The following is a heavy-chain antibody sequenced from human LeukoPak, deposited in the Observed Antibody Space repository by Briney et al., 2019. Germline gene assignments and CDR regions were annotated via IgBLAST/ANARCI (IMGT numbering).Heavy chain of an antibody. V-gene: IGHV3-30-3*01. CDR2: ISYDGSDK. J-gene: IGHJ4*02. CDR1: GFTLSSFD. D-gene: IGHD6-19*01. Sequence: GGSLRLSCAASGFTLSSFDLHWVRQAPGKGLEWVAIISYDGSDKYYADSVKGRLTISRDNSKSTLYLQMISLRTEDTAVYYCARADGSVAGPPSGHWGQGTLVTVSS. CDR3: ARADGSVAGPPSGH.